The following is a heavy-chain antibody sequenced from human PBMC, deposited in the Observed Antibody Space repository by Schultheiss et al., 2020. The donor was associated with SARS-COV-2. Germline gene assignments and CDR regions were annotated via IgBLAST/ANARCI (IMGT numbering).Heavy chain of an antibody. D-gene: IGHD1-26*01. V-gene: IGHV3-30*03. Sequence: GGSLRLSCEASGFIFTSYGMHWVRQAPGKGLEWVALLSYDGGNKLYADSVKGRFAISRDNSKNTLYLQMNSLTPEDTAVYHCARAGDTTPYLDYWGQGTLVTVSS. CDR1: GFIFTSYG. CDR3: ARAGDTTPYLDY. CDR2: LSYDGGNK. J-gene: IGHJ4*02.